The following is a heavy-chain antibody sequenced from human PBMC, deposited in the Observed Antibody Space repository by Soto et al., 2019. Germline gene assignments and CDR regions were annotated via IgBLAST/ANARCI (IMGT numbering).Heavy chain of an antibody. CDR1: GGSISSGGYY. CDR2: IYYTGTT. D-gene: IGHD4-17*01. CDR3: ARGAYGDYAH. Sequence: QVQLQESGPGLVKPSQTLSLTCTVSGGSISSGGYYWSWIRQHPGKGLEWIGYIYYTGTTDYNPSLKSRVTISVDTSGTQFSLKLSSVTAADTAVYYCARGAYGDYAHWGQGTLVTVSS. V-gene: IGHV4-31*03. J-gene: IGHJ4*02.